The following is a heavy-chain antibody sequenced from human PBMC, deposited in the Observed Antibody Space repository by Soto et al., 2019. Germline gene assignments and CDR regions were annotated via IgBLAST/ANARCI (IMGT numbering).Heavy chain of an antibody. Sequence: GGSLRLSCVASEFTFKNFAMSWVRQAPGKGLEWVSSITFNAGSTFYAGSVKGRFTISRDNSNNTLYLEMNNLRAEDTAVYYCAKDHTAFDIWGQGTMVTVSS. CDR2: ITFNAGST. J-gene: IGHJ3*02. CDR3: AKDHTAFDI. CDR1: EFTFKNFA. V-gene: IGHV3-23*01.